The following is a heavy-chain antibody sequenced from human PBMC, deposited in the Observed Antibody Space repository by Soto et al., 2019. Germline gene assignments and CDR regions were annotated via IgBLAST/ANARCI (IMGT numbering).Heavy chain of an antibody. CDR3: AREGSWPYYYYGMDV. V-gene: IGHV1-18*01. CDR2: ISTYNGDT. Sequence: QVQLVQSGAEVKKPGASVKVSCKASGYSFTTYGIAWVRQAPGQGLEWMGWISTYNGDTDYAQNLQGRVIMTTDTSTTTAYMELRSLRSDDTAVYYCAREGSWPYYYYGMDVWGQGTTVSVSS. J-gene: IGHJ6*02. CDR1: GYSFTTYG. D-gene: IGHD2-15*01.